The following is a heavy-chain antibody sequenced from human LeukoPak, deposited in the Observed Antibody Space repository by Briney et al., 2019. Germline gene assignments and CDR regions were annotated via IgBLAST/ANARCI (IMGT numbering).Heavy chain of an antibody. CDR1: GGSISSYY. J-gene: IGHJ5*02. V-gene: IGHV4-4*07. Sequence: YPSETLSLTCTVSGGSISSYYWSWIRRPAGKGLEWIGRIYSSGSTNYNPSLKSRVTMSVDTSKNQFSLKLRSMTAADTAVYYCARGTYDSGSYYGHWFDPWGQGTLVTVSS. CDR2: IYSSGST. D-gene: IGHD3-10*01. CDR3: ARGTYDSGSYYGHWFDP.